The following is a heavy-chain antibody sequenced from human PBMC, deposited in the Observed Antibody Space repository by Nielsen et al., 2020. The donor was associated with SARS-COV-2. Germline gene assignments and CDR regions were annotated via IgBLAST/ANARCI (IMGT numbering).Heavy chain of an antibody. CDR1: GFTFSTYA. D-gene: IGHD5-18*01. J-gene: IGHJ3*02. CDR2: ISGSGGNT. V-gene: IGHV3-23*01. Sequence: GGSLRLSCAASGFTFSTYAMSWVRQTPGKGLEWVSAISGSGGNTYYADSVKGRFTISRDNSKNTVYLQMNSLRAEDTAVYYCAKRVDTSMVIGPFDIWGQGTMVPSPQ. CDR3: AKRVDTSMVIGPFDI.